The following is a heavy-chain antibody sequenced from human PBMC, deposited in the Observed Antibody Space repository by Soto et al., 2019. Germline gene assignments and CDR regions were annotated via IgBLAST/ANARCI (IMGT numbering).Heavy chain of an antibody. J-gene: IGHJ4*02. CDR2: ISSTSNIA. CDR1: GFTFTDYS. D-gene: IGHD4-17*01. Sequence: VQLVESGGGVVQPGRSLRLSCAASGFTFTDYSMLWVRQAPGTGLEWVSYISSTSNIAFYVDSVEGRFTTSRDNFKNSLYLQMNSLRDEGTAVDSWASSYGDYEFPCEYWGQGTLVTVSS. CDR3: ASSYGDYEFPCEY. V-gene: IGHV3-21*05.